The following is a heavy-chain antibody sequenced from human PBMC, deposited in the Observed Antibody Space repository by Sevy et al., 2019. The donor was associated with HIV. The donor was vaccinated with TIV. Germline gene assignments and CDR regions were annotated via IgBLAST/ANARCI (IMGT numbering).Heavy chain of an antibody. CDR2: IRYDGSNK. Sequence: GESLKISCAASGFTFSSYGMHWVRQAPGKGLEWVAFIRYDGSNKYYADSVKGRFTISRDNSKNTLYLQMNSLRAEDTAVYYCAKEGSGDGYYYYGMDVWGQGTTVTVSS. V-gene: IGHV3-30*02. CDR1: GFTFSSYG. J-gene: IGHJ6*02. D-gene: IGHD3-10*01. CDR3: AKEGSGDGYYYYGMDV.